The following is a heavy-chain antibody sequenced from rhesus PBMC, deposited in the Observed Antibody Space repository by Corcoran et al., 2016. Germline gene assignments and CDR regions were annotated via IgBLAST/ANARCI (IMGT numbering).Heavy chain of an antibody. CDR1: GGSVSRSNW. D-gene: IGHD4-35*01. CDR2: ISGSSGST. CDR3: ARDLYGNAD. V-gene: IGHV4-65*01. Sequence: QVQLQESGPGLVKPSETLSLTCAVSGGSVSRSNWWSWIRQPPGKGLEWIGYISGSSGSTYYNPSLKSRVTISTDTSKNQFSLKLSSVTAADTAVYYCARDLYGNADWGQGVLVTVSS. J-gene: IGHJ4*01.